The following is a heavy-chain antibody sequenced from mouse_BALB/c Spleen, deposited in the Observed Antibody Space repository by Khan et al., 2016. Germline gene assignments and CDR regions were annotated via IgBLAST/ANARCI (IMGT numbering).Heavy chain of an antibody. V-gene: IGHV3-2*02. Sequence: EVQLQESGPGLVKPSQSLSLTCTVTGYSITSDYAWNWIRQFPGNKLEWMGYIRYSGSTTYNPSLNSRISITRDTSKNQFFLPLYSVTTGATSTYCCTGSPTATRYFDVWGAGTTVTVSS. D-gene: IGHD1-2*01. CDR2: IRYSGST. CDR1: GYSITSDYA. CDR3: TGSPTATRYFDV. J-gene: IGHJ1*01.